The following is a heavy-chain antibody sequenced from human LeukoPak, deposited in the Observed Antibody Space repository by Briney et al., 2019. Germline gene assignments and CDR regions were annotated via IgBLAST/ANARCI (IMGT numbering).Heavy chain of an antibody. CDR1: GFTFSSYA. D-gene: IGHD2-15*01. CDR3: AKPRDSGGNWGYDN. Sequence: PGGSLRLSCAASGFTFSSYAMSWVRQAPGKGVEWISGISGSGGSTDYADSVKGRFTISRDNSKNTLYLQMNSLRAEDSAVYYCAKPRDSGGNWGYDNWGQGTLVTVSS. CDR2: ISGSGGST. V-gene: IGHV3-23*01. J-gene: IGHJ4*02.